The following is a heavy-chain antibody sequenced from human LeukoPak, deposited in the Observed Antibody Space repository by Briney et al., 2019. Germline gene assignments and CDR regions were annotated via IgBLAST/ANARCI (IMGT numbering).Heavy chain of an antibody. CDR3: ANSAVAGARKRFDP. D-gene: IGHD6-19*01. J-gene: IGHJ5*02. Sequence: GGSLRLSCAASGFTVSSNYMSWVRQAPGKGLEWVSVIYSGGSTYYADSVKGRFTISRDNSKNTLYLQMNSLRAEDTAVYYCANSAVAGARKRFDPWGQGTLVTVSS. V-gene: IGHV3-66*01. CDR2: IYSGGST. CDR1: GFTVSSNY.